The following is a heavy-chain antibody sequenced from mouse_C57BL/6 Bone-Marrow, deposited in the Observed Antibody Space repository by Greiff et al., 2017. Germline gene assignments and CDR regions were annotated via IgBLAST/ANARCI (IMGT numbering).Heavy chain of an antibody. CDR3: ARSLYYGSSFSPFAY. J-gene: IGHJ3*01. V-gene: IGHV1-64*01. CDR1: GYTFTSYW. Sequence: VQLQQPGAELVKPGASVKLSCKASGYTFTSYWMNWVKQRPGQGLEWIGMIHPKSGSTNYNEKFKSKATLTVDKSSSTAYMQLSILTSEDSAVYYCARSLYYGSSFSPFAYWGQGTLVTVSA. CDR2: IHPKSGST. D-gene: IGHD1-1*01.